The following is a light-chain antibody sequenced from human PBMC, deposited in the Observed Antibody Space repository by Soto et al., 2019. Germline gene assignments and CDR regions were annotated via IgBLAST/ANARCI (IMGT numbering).Light chain of an antibody. J-gene: IGKJ2*01. CDR3: QQYNNWPDMYT. V-gene: IGKV3-15*01. Sequence: EIVMTQSPATLSESPGERATLSCRASQSVSSNLAWYQQKPGQAPRLVIYGASTRATGIPARFSGSGSGTEFTLTISSLQSEDFAVYYCQQYNNWPDMYTFGQGTKLEIK. CDR2: GAS. CDR1: QSVSSN.